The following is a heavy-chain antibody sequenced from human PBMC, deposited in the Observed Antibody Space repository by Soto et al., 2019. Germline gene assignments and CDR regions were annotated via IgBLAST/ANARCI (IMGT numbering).Heavy chain of an antibody. CDR1: GLTFGAYA. J-gene: IGHJ2*01. CDR3: AKGGHFSHFDL. CDR2: ISGNGDDP. V-gene: IGHV3-23*01. Sequence: EKQLLDSEGNLVQPGGSLRLSCVASGLTFGAYAMTWIRQAPGKGLEWVSTISGNGDDPFYADSVRGRFTISRDNSNNIHYLQMNSLRVDDTAVYYCAKGGHFSHFDLWGRGTLVTVSS. D-gene: IGHD3-3*02.